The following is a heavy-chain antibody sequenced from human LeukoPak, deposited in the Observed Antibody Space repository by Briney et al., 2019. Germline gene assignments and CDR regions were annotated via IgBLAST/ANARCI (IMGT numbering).Heavy chain of an antibody. CDR2: IVVGSGNT. Sequence: SVKVSCKASGFTFTISAVQWVRQARGQRLEWIGWIVVGSGNTNYAQKFQERVTITRDMSTSTAYMELSSLRSEDTAVYYCAANSPTTGTRKRYFDYWGQGTLVTVSS. V-gene: IGHV1-58*01. CDR3: AANSPTTGTRKRYFDY. CDR1: GFTFTISA. J-gene: IGHJ4*02. D-gene: IGHD1-1*01.